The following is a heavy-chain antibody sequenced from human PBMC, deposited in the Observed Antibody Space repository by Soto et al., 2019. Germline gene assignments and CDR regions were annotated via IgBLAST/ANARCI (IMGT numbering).Heavy chain of an antibody. D-gene: IGHD4-17*01. V-gene: IGHV1-69*01. Sequence: QAQLVQSSAEVKKPGSSVKVSCKASGGTFSSYAISWVRQAPGQGLEWMGGIIPIFGTANYAQKFQGRVTITADESTSTAYMELSSLRSEDTAVYYCARTRALDYGGNLGIFDYWGQGTLVTVSS. J-gene: IGHJ4*02. CDR1: GGTFSSYA. CDR3: ARTRALDYGGNLGIFDY. CDR2: IIPIFGTA.